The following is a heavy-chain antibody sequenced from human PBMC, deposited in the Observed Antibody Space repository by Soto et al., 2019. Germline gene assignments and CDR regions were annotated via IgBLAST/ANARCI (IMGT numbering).Heavy chain of an antibody. CDR3: ARDRFWSGYYNYYYYGMDV. D-gene: IGHD3-3*01. J-gene: IGHJ6*02. CDR1: GFTFSSYS. CDR2: ISSSSSYI. V-gene: IGHV3-21*01. Sequence: PGGSLRLSCAASGFTFSSYSMNWVRQAPGKGLEWVSSISSSSSYIYYADSVKGRFTISRDNAKNSLYLQMNSLRAEDTAVYYCARDRFWSGYYNYYYYGMDVWGQGTTVTVSS.